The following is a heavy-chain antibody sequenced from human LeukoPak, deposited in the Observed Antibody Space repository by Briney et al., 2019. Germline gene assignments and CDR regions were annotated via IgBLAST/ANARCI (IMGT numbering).Heavy chain of an antibody. Sequence: GGSLRLSCAASGFTFSTFPMSWVRQAPGKGLEWVSGISGGGSSTYYADSVKGRFTISRDTSKNTPYLQMNSLRAEDTAIYYCAKELTIFLVPPSSFEYWGQGTLVTVSS. V-gene: IGHV3-23*01. CDR3: AKELTIFLVPPSSFEY. CDR1: GFTFSTFP. D-gene: IGHD3-3*01. CDR2: ISGGGSST. J-gene: IGHJ4*02.